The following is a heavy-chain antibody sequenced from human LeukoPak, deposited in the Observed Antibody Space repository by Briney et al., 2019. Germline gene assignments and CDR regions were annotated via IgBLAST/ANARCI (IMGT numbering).Heavy chain of an antibody. CDR3: ARGDHHDDKVVGIDY. Sequence: GGSPRLSCEVSGFTFSSYSLNWVRQAPGKGLEWLPYISTRNTIYYGDSVKGRFTISRDNAKNSLFLQMNSLRAEDTALYYCARGDHHDDKVVGIDYWGQGTLVTVSS. CDR1: GFTFSSYS. V-gene: IGHV3-48*01. CDR2: ISTRNTI. D-gene: IGHD1-14*01. J-gene: IGHJ4*02.